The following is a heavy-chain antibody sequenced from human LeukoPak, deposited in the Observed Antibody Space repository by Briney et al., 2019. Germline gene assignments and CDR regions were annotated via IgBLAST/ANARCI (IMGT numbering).Heavy chain of an antibody. J-gene: IGHJ4*02. CDR3: AREGAYYFDY. Sequence: GGSLRLSCAASGFXFSTYEIIWVRQAPGKGLEWLSYISSSGSTIHYADSVKGRFTISRDDAKNSLYLQMNSLRAEDTAVYYCAREGAYYFDYWGQGALVAVSS. CDR2: ISSSGSTI. CDR1: GFXFSTYE. V-gene: IGHV3-48*03.